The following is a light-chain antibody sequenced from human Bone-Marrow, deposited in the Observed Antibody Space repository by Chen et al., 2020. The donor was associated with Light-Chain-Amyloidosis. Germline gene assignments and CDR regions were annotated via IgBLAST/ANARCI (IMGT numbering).Light chain of an antibody. V-gene: IGLV3-21*02. Sequence: SYVLTQPSSVSVAPGQTATIACGGNNIGSTSVHWYQQTPGQAPLLVVYDDSDRPSGLPERLSASNSGNTATLSSSRVEGGDEADYYCQVWDRSSDRPVFGGGTKLTVL. J-gene: IGLJ3*02. CDR3: QVWDRSSDRPV. CDR2: DDS. CDR1: NIGSTS.